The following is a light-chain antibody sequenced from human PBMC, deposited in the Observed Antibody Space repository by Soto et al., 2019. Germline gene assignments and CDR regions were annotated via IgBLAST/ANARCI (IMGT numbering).Light chain of an antibody. CDR3: VQALQTPWA. J-gene: IGKJ1*01. CDR1: QSLLQTNGYNY. Sequence: DIVMTQSPLSLPVTPGEPASISCRSSQSLLQTNGYNYLDWYLQKPGQSPQLLIYLGSNRASGVPDRCSGSGSGTDFTLKISRVEAEDVGVYYCVQALQTPWAFGQGTKVAIK. V-gene: IGKV2-28*01. CDR2: LGS.